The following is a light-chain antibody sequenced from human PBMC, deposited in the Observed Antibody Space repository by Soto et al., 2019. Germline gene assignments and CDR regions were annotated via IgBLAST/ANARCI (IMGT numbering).Light chain of an antibody. V-gene: IGKV1-39*01. CDR2: AAS. J-gene: IGKJ5*01. CDR1: QSISSY. CDR3: QQYYSYAYT. Sequence: DIQMTQSPSSLSASVGDRVTITCLASQSISSYLNWYQQKPGKAPKLLIYAASSLQSGVPSRFSGSGSGTDFTFTISSLQPEDIATYYCQQYYSYAYTFGQGTRLEIK.